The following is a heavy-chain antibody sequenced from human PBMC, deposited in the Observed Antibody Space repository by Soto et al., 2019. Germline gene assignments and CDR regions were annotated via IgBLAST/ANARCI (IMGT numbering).Heavy chain of an antibody. V-gene: IGHV4-4*07. CDR3: ARDRWERDYYGSGSYNYYGMDV. J-gene: IGHJ6*02. CDR1: GGSISSYY. Sequence: PSETLSLTCTVSGGSISSYYWSWIRQPARKGLEWIGRIYTSGSTNYNPSLKSRVTMSVDTSKNQFSLKLSSVTAADTAVYYCARDRWERDYYGSGSYNYYGMDVWGQGTTVTVS. D-gene: IGHD3-10*01. CDR2: IYTSGST.